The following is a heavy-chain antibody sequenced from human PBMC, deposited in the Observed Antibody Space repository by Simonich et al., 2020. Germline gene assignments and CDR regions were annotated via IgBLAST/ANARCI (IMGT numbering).Heavy chain of an antibody. J-gene: IGHJ4*02. V-gene: IGHV3-21*01. CDR1: GFTFSSYS. CDR2: ISSSSSYI. Sequence: GGGLVKPGGSLRLSCAASGFTFSSYSMNWVRQAPGKGLDLVSSISSSSSYIYYADSVKGRFTISRDNAKNSLYLQMNSLRAEDTAVYYCARDTSYYGSGSYYFDYWGQGTLVTVSS. CDR3: ARDTSYYGSGSYYFDY. D-gene: IGHD3-10*01.